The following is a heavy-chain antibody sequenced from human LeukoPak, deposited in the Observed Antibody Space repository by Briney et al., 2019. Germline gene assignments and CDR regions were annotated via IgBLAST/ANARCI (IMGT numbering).Heavy chain of an antibody. CDR3: ARDLPGGSPAEWFDP. Sequence: PSETLPLTCTVSGGSISSYYWSWIRQSPGKGLEWIGYMYYSGSTNYNPSLKSRVTISVDTSKNQFSLKLSSVTAADTAVYYCARDLPGGSPAEWFDPWGQGTLVTVSS. J-gene: IGHJ5*02. CDR1: GGSISSYY. V-gene: IGHV4-59*01. CDR2: MYYSGST. D-gene: IGHD2-15*01.